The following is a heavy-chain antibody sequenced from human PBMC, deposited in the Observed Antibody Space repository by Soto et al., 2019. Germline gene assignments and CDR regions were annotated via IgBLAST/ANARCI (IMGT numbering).Heavy chain of an antibody. J-gene: IGHJ4*02. CDR1: GFTFSSYA. D-gene: IGHD3-22*01. CDR2: ISGSGGST. Sequence: PGGSLRLSCAASGFTFSSYAMSWVRQAPGKGLEWVSAISGSGGSTYYADSVKGRFTISRDNSKNTLYLQMNSLRAEDTAVYYCAKDPYYDSSGYYEKYFDYWGQGTLVTVSS. V-gene: IGHV3-23*01. CDR3: AKDPYYDSSGYYEKYFDY.